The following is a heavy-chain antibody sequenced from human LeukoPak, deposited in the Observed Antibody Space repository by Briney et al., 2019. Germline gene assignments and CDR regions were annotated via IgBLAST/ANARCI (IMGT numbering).Heavy chain of an antibody. CDR2: IYYAGRT. V-gene: IGHV4-59*08. Sequence: SETLSLTCTVSVDSINGFYWSWIRQPPGKGLEWVAYIYYAGRTTYNPSLKSRVTISVDTSKNQFSLKLTSLTAAATAVYYCARQGRFSYFGIDVWGQGTTVTVSS. CDR3: ARQGRFSYFGIDV. J-gene: IGHJ6*02. D-gene: IGHD3-3*01. CDR1: VDSINGFY.